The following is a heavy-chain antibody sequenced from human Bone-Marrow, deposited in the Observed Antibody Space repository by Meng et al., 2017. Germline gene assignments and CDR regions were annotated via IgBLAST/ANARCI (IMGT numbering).Heavy chain of an antibody. CDR2: INHSGST. CDR1: GGSFSGYY. CDR3: ARGVVRNWNYLP. D-gene: IGHD1-7*01. V-gene: IGHV4-34*01. J-gene: IGHJ5*02. Sequence: QVQLQQWGAGLLKPSETLSLTCAVYGGSFSGYYWSWIRQPPGKGLEWIGEINHSGSTNYNPSLKSRVTISVDTSKNQFPLKLSSVTAADTAVYYCARGVVRNWNYLPWGQGTLVTVSS.